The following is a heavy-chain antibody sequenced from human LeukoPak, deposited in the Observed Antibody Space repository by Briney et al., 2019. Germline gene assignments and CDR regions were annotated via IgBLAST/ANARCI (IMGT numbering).Heavy chain of an antibody. D-gene: IGHD3-3*01. J-gene: IGHJ4*02. CDR3: ARLTSTKYDFWSGYYSGYEFDY. V-gene: IGHV4-34*01. CDR2: IYYSGST. CDR1: GGSLSGYY. Sequence: PSETLSLTCAVYGGSLSGYYWSWIRQPPGKGLEWIGSIYYSGSTYYNPSLKSRVTISVDTSKNQFSLKLSSVTAADTAVYYCARLTSTKYDFWSGYYSGYEFDYWGQGTLVTVSS.